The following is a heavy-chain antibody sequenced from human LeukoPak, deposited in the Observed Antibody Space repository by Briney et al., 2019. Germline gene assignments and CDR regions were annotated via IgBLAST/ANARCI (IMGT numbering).Heavy chain of an antibody. D-gene: IGHD3-3*01. Sequence: PGGSLRLSCVASGLSFSSYGMHWVRQAPGKGLEWVAFIEFDGSNKYYAESVKGRFTVSRDNAKNSLYLQVNSLRAEDTAVYYCARGSRFGVVERDAFDIWGQGTMVTVSS. CDR3: ARGSRFGVVERDAFDI. CDR1: GLSFSSYG. V-gene: IGHV3-33*05. J-gene: IGHJ3*02. CDR2: IEFDGSNK.